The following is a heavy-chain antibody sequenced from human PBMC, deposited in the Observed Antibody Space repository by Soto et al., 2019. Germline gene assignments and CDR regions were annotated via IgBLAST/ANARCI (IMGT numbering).Heavy chain of an antibody. CDR1: SGSVSSGSHY. CDR3: ARGSLQGAKPPYSYYGMDV. CDR2: VYYSGGT. V-gene: IGHV4-61*01. D-gene: IGHD1-26*01. Sequence: QVRLQESGPGLVKPSETLSLTCTVSSGSVSSGSHYWSWIRQPPGKGLEWIGYVYYSGGTDYNPSLKSRVTASIDTSKNQFSLILTSVAAADTAVYFCARGSLQGAKPPYSYYGMDVWGQGTTVTVSS. J-gene: IGHJ6*02.